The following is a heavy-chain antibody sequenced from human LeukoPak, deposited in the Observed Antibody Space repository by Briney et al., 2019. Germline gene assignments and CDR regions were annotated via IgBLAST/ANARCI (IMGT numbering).Heavy chain of an antibody. CDR2: INHSGST. D-gene: IGHD3-22*01. CDR1: GGSFSGYY. Sequence: SETLSLTCAVYGGSFSGYYWNWIRQPPGKGLEWIGEINHSGSTNYNPSLKSRVTISVDTSKNQFSLKLSSVTAADTAVYYCARDRGYYDSHLDYWGQGTLVTVSS. J-gene: IGHJ4*02. CDR3: ARDRGYYDSHLDY. V-gene: IGHV4-34*01.